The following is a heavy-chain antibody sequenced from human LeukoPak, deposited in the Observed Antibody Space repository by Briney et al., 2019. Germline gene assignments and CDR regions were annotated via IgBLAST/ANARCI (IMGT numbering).Heavy chain of an antibody. CDR2: ISSSENTI. J-gene: IGHJ4*02. CDR1: GFTFNNYY. D-gene: IGHD6-6*01. V-gene: IGHV3-11*01. Sequence: GGSLRLSCAASGFTFNNYYMSWIRQAPGKGLEWVSYISSSENTIYYANSVEGRFTISWDNAKNSLYLQMTSLRAEDTAVYYCASGNSSSSRPFDSWGQGTLVTVSS. CDR3: ASGNSSSSRPFDS.